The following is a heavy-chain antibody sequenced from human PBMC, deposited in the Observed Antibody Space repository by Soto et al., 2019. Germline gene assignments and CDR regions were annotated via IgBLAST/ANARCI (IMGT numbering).Heavy chain of an antibody. CDR1: GVSISSDDHY. J-gene: IGHJ5*02. CDR3: AREVMGSCSGGSCHKCFDP. Sequence: QVQLQESGPGLVRPSQTLSLTCAVSGVSISSDDHYWSWIRQPPGKGLEWIGYFFHSGSTDYNPSLSSRLLISGDTSKNQVSLTRNSVTAADTAVYYCAREVMGSCSGGSCHKCFDPWGQGTLVIVSS. V-gene: IGHV4-30-4*01. D-gene: IGHD2-15*01. CDR2: FFHSGST.